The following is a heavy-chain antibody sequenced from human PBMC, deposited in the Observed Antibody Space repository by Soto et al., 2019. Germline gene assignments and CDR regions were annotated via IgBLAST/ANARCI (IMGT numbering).Heavy chain of an antibody. J-gene: IGHJ4*01. D-gene: IGHD3-22*01. CDR3: TTDSYSSIIVVRFDY. CDR1: GFTFSNAW. V-gene: IGHV3-15*07. CDR2: IKSKTDGGTP. Sequence: GGSLRLSCAASGFTFSNAWINWVRQAPGKGLEWVGRIKSKTDGGTPDYAAPVKGRFAISRDDSKNMVYLQMNSLKTEDTGLYYCTTDSYSSIIVVRFDYWGHGTLVTVSS.